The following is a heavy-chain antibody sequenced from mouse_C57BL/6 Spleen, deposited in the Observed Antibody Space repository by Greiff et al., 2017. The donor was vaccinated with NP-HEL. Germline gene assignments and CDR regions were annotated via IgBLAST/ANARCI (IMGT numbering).Heavy chain of an antibody. Sequence: EVQLVESGGGLVKPGGSLKLSCAASGFTFSSYTMSWVRQTPEKRLEWVATISGGGGNTYYPDSVKGRFTISRDNAKNTLYLQMSSLRSEDTDLYYCARQDSNYVRFAMDYWGQGTSVTVSS. D-gene: IGHD2-5*01. CDR2: ISGGGGNT. V-gene: IGHV5-9*01. J-gene: IGHJ4*01. CDR3: ARQDSNYVRFAMDY. CDR1: GFTFSSYT.